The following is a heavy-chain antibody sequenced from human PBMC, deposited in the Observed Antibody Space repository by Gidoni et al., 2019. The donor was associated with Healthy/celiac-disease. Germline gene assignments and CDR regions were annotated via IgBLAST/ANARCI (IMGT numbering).Heavy chain of an antibody. CDR3: AKDLSYCGGDCYGPWVYFQH. Sequence: EVQLLESGGGLVQPGGSLRLSCAASGFTFSSNAMSWVRQAPGKGLEWVSSISGSGGSTYYADSVKGRFTISRDNSKNTLYLQMNSLRAEDTAVYYCAKDLSYCGGDCYGPWVYFQHWGQGTLVTVSS. CDR1: GFTFSSNA. CDR2: ISGSGGST. D-gene: IGHD2-21*02. V-gene: IGHV3-23*01. J-gene: IGHJ1*01.